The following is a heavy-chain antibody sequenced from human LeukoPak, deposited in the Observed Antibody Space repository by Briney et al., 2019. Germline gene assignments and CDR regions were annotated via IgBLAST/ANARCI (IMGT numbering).Heavy chain of an antibody. J-gene: IGHJ1*01. V-gene: IGHV3-23*01. CDR1: GFTFNSYA. Sequence: PGASLRLSCAGSGFTFNSYAMTWVRQAPGKGLEWVSSMSGSGHSTYYADSVKGRFSISRDNSANTLYLQMHSLTAEDTAVYYCGATYGGYCDSFLPPEHWGQGSLVIVSS. CDR3: GATYGGYCDSFLPPEH. CDR2: MSGSGHST. D-gene: IGHD1-26*01.